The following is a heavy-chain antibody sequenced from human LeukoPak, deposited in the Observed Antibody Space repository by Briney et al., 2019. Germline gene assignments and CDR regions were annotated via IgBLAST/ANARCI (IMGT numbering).Heavy chain of an antibody. J-gene: IGHJ4*02. Sequence: GGSLRLSCAASGFTFSNYYMHWVRQASGKGLEWVSRIKSDGTNTNYADSVKGRFTISRDNAKSTLYLQMNNLRAEDTATYYCVRRSITGRTDYFDYWGQGILVTVSS. V-gene: IGHV3-74*01. CDR2: IKSDGTNT. D-gene: IGHD1-20*01. CDR3: VRRSITGRTDYFDY. CDR1: GFTFSNYY.